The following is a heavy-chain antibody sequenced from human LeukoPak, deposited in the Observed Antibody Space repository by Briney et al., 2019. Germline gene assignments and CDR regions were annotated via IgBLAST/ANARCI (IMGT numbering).Heavy chain of an antibody. V-gene: IGHV4-4*07. CDR3: ARSYYDSSGYGYRFDP. D-gene: IGHD3-22*01. CDR2: IYTSGST. J-gene: IGHJ5*02. Sequence: SETLSLTCTVSGGSISSYYWSWIRQPAGKGLEWIGRIYTSGSTNYNPSLKSRVTMSVDTSKNQFSLNLSSVTAAHTAVYYCARSYYDSSGYGYRFDPWGQGTLVTVSS. CDR1: GGSISSYY.